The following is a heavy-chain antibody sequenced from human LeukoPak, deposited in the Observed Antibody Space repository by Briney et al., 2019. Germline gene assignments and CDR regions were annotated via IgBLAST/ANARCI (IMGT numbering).Heavy chain of an antibody. D-gene: IGHD2-2*01. J-gene: IGHJ5*02. CDR2: IIPILGIA. CDR3: ASQPQSAAHGYCSSTSCYDRWFDP. V-gene: IGHV1-69*04. Sequence: EASVKVSCRASGGTFSSYAISWVRQAPGQGLEWMGRIIPILGIANYAQKFQGRVTITADKSTSTAYMELSSLRSEDTAVYYCASQPQSAAHGYCSSTSCYDRWFDPWGQGTLVTVSS. CDR1: GGTFSSYA.